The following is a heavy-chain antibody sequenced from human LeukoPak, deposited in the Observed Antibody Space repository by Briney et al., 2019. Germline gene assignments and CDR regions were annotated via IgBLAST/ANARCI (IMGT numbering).Heavy chain of an antibody. CDR1: GYSFTSYW. CDR2: IDPSDSYT. V-gene: IGHV5-10-1*01. J-gene: IGHJ5*02. D-gene: IGHD2-15*01. CDR3: ARQLVAATRGRWFDP. Sequence: GESLKISCKGSGYSFTSYWISWVRQMPGKGLEWMGRIDPSDSYTNYSPSFQGHVTISADKSISTAYLQWSSLKASDTAMYYCARQLVAATRGRWFDPWGQGTLVTVSS.